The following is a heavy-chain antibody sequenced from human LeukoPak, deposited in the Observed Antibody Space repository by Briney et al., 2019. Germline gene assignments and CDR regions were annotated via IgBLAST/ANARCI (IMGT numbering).Heavy chain of an antibody. Sequence: GGSLRLSCAASGFTFSSYSMNWVRQAPGKGLEWVSYISSSSSTIYYADSVKGRFTISRDNAKNSLYLQMNSLRAEDTAVYYCAREDIVVVPAAIGIYGMDVWGQGTTVTVSS. J-gene: IGHJ6*02. D-gene: IGHD2-2*02. CDR1: GFTFSSYS. V-gene: IGHV3-48*01. CDR3: AREDIVVVPAAIGIYGMDV. CDR2: ISSSSSTI.